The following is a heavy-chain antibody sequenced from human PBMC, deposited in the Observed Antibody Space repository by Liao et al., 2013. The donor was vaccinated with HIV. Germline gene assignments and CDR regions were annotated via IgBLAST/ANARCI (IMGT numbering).Heavy chain of an antibody. CDR2: ISYSGST. V-gene: IGHV4-59*08. D-gene: IGHD2-15*01. CDR3: ARSMLLRPNWFDP. CDR1: GAAISTYS. Sequence: QLQLQESGPGLVKPSETLSLNCTVSGAAISTYSWTWIRQPPGKRLEWIGFISYSGSTNYNPSLKSRVTISVDASKNQFSLKLSSVTAADTAVYYCARSMLLRPNWFDPWGQGTLVTVSS. J-gene: IGHJ5*02.